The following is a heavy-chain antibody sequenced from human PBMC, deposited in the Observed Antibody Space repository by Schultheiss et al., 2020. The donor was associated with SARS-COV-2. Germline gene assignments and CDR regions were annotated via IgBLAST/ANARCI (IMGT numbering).Heavy chain of an antibody. CDR3: ARKYTYHDAFDI. Sequence: SQTLSLTCTVSGGSISDSTYYWAWVRQPPGKGLEWIGYIYYSGSTNYNPSLKSRVTMSVDTSKNQFSLKLSSVTAADTAVYYCARKYTYHDAFDIWGQGTMVTVSS. CDR1: GGSISDSTYY. J-gene: IGHJ3*02. V-gene: IGHV4-61*05. CDR2: IYYSGST. D-gene: IGHD6-6*01.